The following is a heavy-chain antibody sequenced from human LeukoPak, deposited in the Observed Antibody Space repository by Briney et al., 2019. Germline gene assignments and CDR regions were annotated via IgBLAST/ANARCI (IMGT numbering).Heavy chain of an antibody. CDR2: IYYTGST. J-gene: IGHJ4*02. V-gene: IGHV4-39*01. CDR1: GGSVSSTSYY. Sequence: PSETLSLTCSVSGGSVSSTSYYWGWIRQPPGKGLEWIGSIYYTGSTYYNPSLKSRITMSVDTSKNQFSLRLSSVTAADTAVYYCARHQGKWGQGTLVTVSS. CDR3: ARHQGK. D-gene: IGHD3-10*01.